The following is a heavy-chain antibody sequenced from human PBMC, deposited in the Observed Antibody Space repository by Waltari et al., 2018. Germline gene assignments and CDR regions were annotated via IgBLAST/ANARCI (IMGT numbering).Heavy chain of an antibody. CDR3: ARDQGATVTNYHYYYYGMDV. Sequence: QVQLVQSGAEVKKPGSSVKVSCKASGGTFSSYAISWVRQAPGQGLEWMGGVIPIVGTANYAHKFQGRDTITADESTSTAYMELSSLRSEDTAVYYCARDQGATVTNYHYYYYGMDVWGQGTTVTVSS. J-gene: IGHJ6*02. CDR2: VIPIVGTA. D-gene: IGHD4-17*01. CDR1: GGTFSSYA. V-gene: IGHV1-69*13.